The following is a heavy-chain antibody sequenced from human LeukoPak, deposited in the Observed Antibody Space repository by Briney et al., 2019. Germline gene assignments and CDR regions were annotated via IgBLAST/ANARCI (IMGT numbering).Heavy chain of an antibody. CDR3: ARGLDTYKSGVD. D-gene: IGHD1-26*01. J-gene: IGHJ4*02. CDR1: GGSFSGYY. V-gene: IGHV4-34*01. CDR2: IHPSGST. Sequence: SETLSLTCAVYGGSFSGYYCTWIRQPPGKGLEWIGEIHPSGSTNYNQSLMSRVSLSLDTSKNQFSLRLSSVTAADTAVYFCARGLDTYKSGVDWGQGTLVTVSS.